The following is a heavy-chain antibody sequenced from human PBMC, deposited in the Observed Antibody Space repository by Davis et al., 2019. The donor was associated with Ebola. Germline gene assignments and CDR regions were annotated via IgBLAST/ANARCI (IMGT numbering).Heavy chain of an antibody. D-gene: IGHD3-10*01. CDR2: ISAYNGNT. CDR1: GYTFTSYG. J-gene: IGHJ4*02. CDR3: ARGITMVRGASPFDY. V-gene: IGHV1-18*01. Sequence: ASVKVSCKASGYTFTSYGISWVRQAPGQGLEWMGWISAYNGNTNYAQKLQGRVTMTTDTSTSTAYMELRSLRSDDTAVYYCARGITMVRGASPFDYWGQGTLVTVSS.